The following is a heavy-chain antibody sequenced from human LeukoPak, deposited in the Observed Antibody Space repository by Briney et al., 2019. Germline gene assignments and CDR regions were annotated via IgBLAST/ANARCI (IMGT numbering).Heavy chain of an antibody. CDR3: AKLKGWFGRWIDY. J-gene: IGHJ4*02. D-gene: IGHD3-10*01. CDR1: GFTFSSYG. CDR2: ISGSGGST. V-gene: IGHV3-23*01. Sequence: GGTLRLSCAASGFTFSSYGMSWVRQAPGEGLEWVSAISGSGGSTYYADSVKGRFTISRDNSKKTLYLQMNSLRAEDTAVYYCAKLKGWFGRWIDYWGQGTLVTVSS.